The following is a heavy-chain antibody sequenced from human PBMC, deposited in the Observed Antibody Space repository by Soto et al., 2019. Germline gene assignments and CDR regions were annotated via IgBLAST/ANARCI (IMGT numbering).Heavy chain of an antibody. Sequence: QVQLVESGGGVVQPGRSLRLSCAASGFTFSSYAMHWVRQAPGKGLEWVAVISYDGSNKYYADSVKGRFTISRDNSKNTLYLQMNSLRAEDTAVYYCARASGWYIGGVVYWGQGTLVTVSS. CDR3: ARASGWYIGGVVY. V-gene: IGHV3-30-3*01. CDR1: GFTFSSYA. CDR2: ISYDGSNK. D-gene: IGHD6-19*01. J-gene: IGHJ4*02.